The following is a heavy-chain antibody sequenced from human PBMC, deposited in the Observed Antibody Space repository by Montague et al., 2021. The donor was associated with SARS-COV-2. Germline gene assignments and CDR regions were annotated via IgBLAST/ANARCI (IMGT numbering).Heavy chain of an antibody. D-gene: IGHD2-21*02. CDR1: GGSISSYY. CDR3: ARGGGDSADYYYYVMDV. J-gene: IGHJ6*02. Sequence: SETLSLTCTVSGGSISSYYWSWIRQPPGKGLQWIGYIYNNGSTNCNTSLKSRVTLSIDTSKNQFSLKLTSVTAADTAVYYCARGGGDSADYYYYVMDVWGQGTTVTVSS. V-gene: IGHV4-59*01. CDR2: IYNNGST.